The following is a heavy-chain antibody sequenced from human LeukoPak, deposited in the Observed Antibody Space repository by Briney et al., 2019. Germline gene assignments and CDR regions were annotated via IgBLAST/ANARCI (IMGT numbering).Heavy chain of an antibody. CDR3: ARRLYDILTGYYHYFDY. CDR2: IYYSGST. J-gene: IGHJ4*02. D-gene: IGHD3-9*01. Sequence: PSQTLSLTCTVSGGSISSGGYYWSWIRQHPGKGLEWIGYIYYSGSTYYNPSLKSRVTISVDTSKNQFSLKLSSVTAADTAVYYCARRLYDILTGYYHYFDYWGQGTLVSVSS. CDR1: GGSISSGGYY. V-gene: IGHV4-31*03.